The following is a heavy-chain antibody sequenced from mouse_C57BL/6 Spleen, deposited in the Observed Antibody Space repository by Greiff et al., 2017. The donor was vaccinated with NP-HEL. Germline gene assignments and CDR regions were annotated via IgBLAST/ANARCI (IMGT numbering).Heavy chain of an antibody. D-gene: IGHD1-1*01. V-gene: IGHV1-26*01. CDR1: GYTFTDYY. CDR2: INPNNGGT. CDR3: ARGASYYGPYYFDY. J-gene: IGHJ2*01. Sequence: EVKLQQSGPELVKPGASVKISCKASGYTFTDYYMNWVKQSHGKSLEWIGDINPNNGGTSYNQKFKGKATLTVDKSSSTAYMELRSLTSEDSAVYYCARGASYYGPYYFDYWGQGTTLTVSS.